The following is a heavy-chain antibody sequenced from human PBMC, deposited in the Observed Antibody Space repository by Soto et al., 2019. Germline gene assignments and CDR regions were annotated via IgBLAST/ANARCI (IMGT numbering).Heavy chain of an antibody. D-gene: IGHD2-2*01. V-gene: IGHV4-31*03. J-gene: IGHJ5*02. CDR1: GGSISSGGYY. CDR2: IYYSGST. CDR3: ARVVVVVPAAREGVNWFDP. Sequence: QVQLQESGPGLVKPSQTLSLTCTVSGGSISSGGYYWSWIRQHPGKGLEWIGYIYYSGSTYYNPSLKSRVTILVDTSKNQFALKLSSVTAADTAVYYCARVVVVVPAAREGVNWFDPWGQGTLVTVSS.